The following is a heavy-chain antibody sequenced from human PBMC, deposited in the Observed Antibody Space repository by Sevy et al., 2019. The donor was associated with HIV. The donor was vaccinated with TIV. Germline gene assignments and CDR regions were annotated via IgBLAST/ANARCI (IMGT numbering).Heavy chain of an antibody. Sequence: GGSLRLSCEASGFNFNSISMSWVRQTPGEGLEWLSAISGVGERTYYADSVRGRFIISRDNSKSTLYLQLNSLRVEDTAMYYCARVEPRYRDFGHWGQGTLVTVSS. CDR1: GFNFNSIS. J-gene: IGHJ4*02. CDR3: ARVEPRYRDFGH. V-gene: IGHV3-23*01. D-gene: IGHD5-18*01. CDR2: ISGVGERT.